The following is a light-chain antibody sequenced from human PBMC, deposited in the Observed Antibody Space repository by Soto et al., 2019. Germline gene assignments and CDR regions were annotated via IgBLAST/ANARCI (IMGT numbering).Light chain of an antibody. CDR1: SSDVGGYNY. V-gene: IGLV2-14*01. J-gene: IGLJ1*01. CDR3: SSYTGSSTLVYV. Sequence: QSVLTQPASVSGSPGQSITISCTGTSSDVGGYNYVSWYQQHPGKAPKLVIYDVTNRPSGVSDRFSGSRSGNTASLTISGLQSEEEADYYCSSYTGSSTLVYVFGTGTKVTVL. CDR2: DVT.